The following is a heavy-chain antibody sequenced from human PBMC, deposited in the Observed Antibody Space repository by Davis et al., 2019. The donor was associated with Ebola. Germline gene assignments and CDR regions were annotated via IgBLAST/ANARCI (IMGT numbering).Heavy chain of an antibody. CDR1: GASISISNW. D-gene: IGHD4-11*01. CDR2: IYHSGRT. J-gene: IGHJ4*02. V-gene: IGHV4-4*02. Sequence: MPSETLSPTCTVPGASISISNWWRWVRQPPGKGLVWIGEIYHSGRTNYNPSLKSRVTTSVDTSKNQFSLRLSSVTAADTAVYYCARDIYSNSMTFDYWGQGTLVTVSS. CDR3: ARDIYSNSMTFDY.